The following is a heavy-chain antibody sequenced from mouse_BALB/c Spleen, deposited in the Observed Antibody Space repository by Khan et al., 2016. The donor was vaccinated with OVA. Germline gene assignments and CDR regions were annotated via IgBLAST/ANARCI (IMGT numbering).Heavy chain of an antibody. D-gene: IGHD1-1*02. CDR2: ISTGGHYT. CDR1: GFTFSTYA. V-gene: IGHV5-9-3*01. Sequence: EVELVESGGGLVKPGGSLKLSCSASGFTFSTYAMSWVRQTPERRLECVATISTGGHYTFYPDSVKGRFTISRDNAKNTLYLQMSSLRSEDRAMYDWARSVVDDHAMDYWGQGTSVTVSS. CDR3: ARSVVDDHAMDY. J-gene: IGHJ4*01.